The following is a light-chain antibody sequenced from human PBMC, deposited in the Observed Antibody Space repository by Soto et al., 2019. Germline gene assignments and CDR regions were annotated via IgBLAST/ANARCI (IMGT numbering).Light chain of an antibody. Sequence: DIQMTQSPSPLSASVGDRVTITCLASQSISSYLNWYQQKPGKAPKLLIYAASSLQSGVPSRFSGSGSGTDFTLTISSLQPEDVATYYCQQSYSTPITLGQGTRLEIK. CDR1: QSISSY. V-gene: IGKV1-39*01. CDR2: AAS. J-gene: IGKJ5*01. CDR3: QQSYSTPIT.